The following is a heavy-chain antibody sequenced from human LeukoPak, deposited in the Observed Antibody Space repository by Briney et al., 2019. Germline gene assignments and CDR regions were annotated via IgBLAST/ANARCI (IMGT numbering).Heavy chain of an antibody. J-gene: IGHJ5*02. D-gene: IGHD2-15*01. V-gene: IGHV2-5*02. CDR1: GFSLTTSGVG. Sequence: SGPTQVDPSQTLTLTCTFSGFSLTTSGVGVGWIRQPPGKALEWLALIYWDDDKRYRPSLKSRLTIAKDTSKNQVVLTVTNMDPVDTATYFCAHTTGSCSGNACYNRFDDWGQGTLVIVSS. CDR2: IYWDDDK. CDR3: AHTTGSCSGNACYNRFDD.